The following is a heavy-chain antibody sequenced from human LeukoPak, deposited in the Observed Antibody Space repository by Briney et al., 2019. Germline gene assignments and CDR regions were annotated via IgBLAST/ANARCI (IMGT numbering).Heavy chain of an antibody. CDR1: GGSISSSSYY. CDR2: IYHSGST. CDR3: ARVLGGGWSYFDY. J-gene: IGHJ4*02. D-gene: IGHD6-19*01. V-gene: IGHV4-39*07. Sequence: SETLSLTCTVSGGSISSSSYYWGWIRQPPGKGLEWIGEIYHSGSTNYNPSLKSRVTISVDKSKNQFSLKLSSVTAADTAVYYCARVLGGGWSYFDYWGQGTLVTVSS.